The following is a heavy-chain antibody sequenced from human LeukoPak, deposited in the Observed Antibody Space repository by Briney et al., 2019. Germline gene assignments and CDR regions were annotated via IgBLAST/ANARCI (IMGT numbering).Heavy chain of an antibody. D-gene: IGHD7-27*01. Sequence: PGGSLRLSCAASGFTFSSYAMHWVRQAPGKGLEWVAVISYDGSNKYYADSVKGRFTISRDNSKNTLYLQMNSLRAEDTAVYYCARDTKDWGSVFDYWGQGVLVTVSS. CDR1: GFTFSSYA. V-gene: IGHV3-30-3*01. CDR3: ARDTKDWGSVFDY. CDR2: ISYDGSNK. J-gene: IGHJ4*02.